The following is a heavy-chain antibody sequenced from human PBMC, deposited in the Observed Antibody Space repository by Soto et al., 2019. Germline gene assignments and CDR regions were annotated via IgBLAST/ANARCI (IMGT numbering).Heavy chain of an antibody. V-gene: IGHV4-4*07. D-gene: IGHD2-2*01. J-gene: IGHJ5*02. CDR3: ARERAGTSWIDX. CDR2: MYISGTT. Sequence: PSETLSLTCTVSGGSVSSNYWTWIRQPAGKGLEWILRMYISGTTDYNPSLRGRVTMSVDTSKNHFSLTFTSVTAADTAVYYCARERAGTSWIDXWGRGTLVTVSX. CDR1: GGSVSSNY.